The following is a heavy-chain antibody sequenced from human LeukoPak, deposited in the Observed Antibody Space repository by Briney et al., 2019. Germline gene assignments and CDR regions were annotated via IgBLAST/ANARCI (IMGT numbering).Heavy chain of an antibody. CDR3: ASDLTYYDSSVDY. J-gene: IGHJ4*02. CDR2: ISSDGSST. CDR1: GFTFTSNW. Sequence: GGSLRLSCAASGFTFTSNWHWVRQAPGKGLVWVSRISSDGSSTSYADSVKGRFTISRDNAKNTLYLQMNSLRAEDTAVYYCASDLTYYDSSVDYWGQGTLVTVSS. D-gene: IGHD3-22*01. V-gene: IGHV3-74*01.